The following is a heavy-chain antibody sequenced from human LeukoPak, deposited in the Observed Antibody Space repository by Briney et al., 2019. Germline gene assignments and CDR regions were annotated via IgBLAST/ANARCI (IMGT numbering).Heavy chain of an antibody. CDR3: ARATRNTMVRGAPGYFDY. CDR1: GFTFSSYW. D-gene: IGHD3-10*01. V-gene: IGHV3-74*01. Sequence: PGGSLRLSCAASGFTFSSYWMHWVRQAPGKGLVWVSHISSDGSSTNYAESVKGRFTISRDNAKNSLYLQMNSLRAEDTAVYYCARATRNTMVRGAPGYFDYWGQGTLVTVSS. CDR2: ISSDGSST. J-gene: IGHJ4*02.